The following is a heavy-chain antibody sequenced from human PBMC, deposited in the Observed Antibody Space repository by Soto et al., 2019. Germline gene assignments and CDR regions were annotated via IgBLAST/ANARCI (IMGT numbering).Heavy chain of an antibody. CDR3: ARLLMEVGVFWSGSLYWYFDL. Sequence: QLQLQESGPGLVKPSETLSLTCTVSGGSISSSSYYWGWIRQPPGKGLEWIGSIYYSGSTYYNPSLKSRVTISVDTSKNQFSLKLSSVTAADTAVYYCARLLMEVGVFWSGSLYWYFDLWGRGTLVTVSS. CDR2: IYYSGST. CDR1: GGSISSSSYY. D-gene: IGHD3-3*01. V-gene: IGHV4-39*01. J-gene: IGHJ2*01.